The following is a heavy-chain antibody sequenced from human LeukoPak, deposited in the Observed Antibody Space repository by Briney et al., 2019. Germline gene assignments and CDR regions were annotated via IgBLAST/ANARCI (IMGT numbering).Heavy chain of an antibody. CDR3: AKSSIAAEHYDY. CDR1: GFTFSNYA. CDR2: ISGSGGSF. J-gene: IGHJ4*02. D-gene: IGHD6-25*01. Sequence: GGSLRLSCAASGFTFSNYAMSWVRQAPGKGLEWVSTISGSGGSFFSADSVKGRFTISRDNSKSTLYLQMNSLRAEDTAVYYCAKSSIAAEHYDYWGQGTLVTVSS. V-gene: IGHV3-23*01.